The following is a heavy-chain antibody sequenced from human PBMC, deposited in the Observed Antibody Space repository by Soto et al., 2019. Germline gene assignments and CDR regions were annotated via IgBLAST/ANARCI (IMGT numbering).Heavy chain of an antibody. CDR3: ATWAIAVGGEGF. CDR2: ISSTGDLI. D-gene: IGHD2-21*01. CDR1: GFTVSDYS. Sequence: GGSLRLSCTASGFTVSDYSVSWVRQAPGKGLEWISYISSTGDLILYGDSVKGRFTIARDIAKNSLYLQMDSLRDEDSAVYYCATWAIAVGGEGFWGQGTLVTVSS. J-gene: IGHJ4*02. V-gene: IGHV3-48*02.